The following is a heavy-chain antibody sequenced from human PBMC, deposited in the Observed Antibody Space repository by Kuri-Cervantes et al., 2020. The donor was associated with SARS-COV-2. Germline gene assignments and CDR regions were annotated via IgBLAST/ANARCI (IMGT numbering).Heavy chain of an antibody. J-gene: IGHJ4*02. V-gene: IGHV3-30-3*01. CDR3: ARFMPIEMVSFDY. CDR2: ISYDGSNK. CDR1: GFTFSSYW. Sequence: LSLTCAASGFTFSSYWMSWVRQAPGKGLEWVAVISYDGSNKYYADSVKGRFTISRDNSKNTLYLQMNSLRAEDTAVYYCARFMPIEMVSFDYWGQGTLVTVSS. D-gene: IGHD5-24*01.